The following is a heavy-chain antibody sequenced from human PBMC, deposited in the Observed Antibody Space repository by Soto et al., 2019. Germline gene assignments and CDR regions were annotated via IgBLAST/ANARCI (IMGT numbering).Heavy chain of an antibody. Sequence: EVQLVESGGGLVQPGGSLRLSCAASGLTFSRYWMNWVRQAPGKGLELVAIIRQDGSENYYLDSVKGRFTISRDNAKNSVYLQMISLRVDDTAVYYCGRGGERFGGVALSWGQGTLVIVSS. CDR2: IRQDGSEN. J-gene: IGHJ5*02. V-gene: IGHV3-7*01. CDR3: GRGGERFGGVALS. CDR1: GLTFSRYW. D-gene: IGHD3-16*01.